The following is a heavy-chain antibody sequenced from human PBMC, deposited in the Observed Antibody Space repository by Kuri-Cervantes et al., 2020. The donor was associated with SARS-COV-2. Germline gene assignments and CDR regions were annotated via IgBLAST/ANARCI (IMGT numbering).Heavy chain of an antibody. D-gene: IGHD1-14*01. Sequence: SETLSLTCTVSGASITSYYWSWVRQPPGKRPEWIGYIYHSGTTNYNPSLKSRVTMSVDTSKNQFSLKLSSVTTADTAVYYCARDLPEGDAFDIWGQGTMVTVSS. J-gene: IGHJ3*02. CDR2: IYHSGTT. CDR1: GASITSYY. V-gene: IGHV4-59*01. CDR3: ARDLPEGDAFDI.